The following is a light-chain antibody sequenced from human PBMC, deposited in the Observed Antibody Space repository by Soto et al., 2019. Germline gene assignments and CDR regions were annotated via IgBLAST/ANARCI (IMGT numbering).Light chain of an antibody. Sequence: QSALTQPASVSGSPGQSITISCTGTSSDVGGYNYVSWYQQHPGKAPKLMIYEVSNRPSGVSNRFSGSKSGNTASLTISGLQAEDEADYYCSSYTSSSTLRPFGTGTKLTVL. CDR3: SSYTSSSTLRP. J-gene: IGLJ1*01. CDR2: EVS. CDR1: SSDVGGYNY. V-gene: IGLV2-14*01.